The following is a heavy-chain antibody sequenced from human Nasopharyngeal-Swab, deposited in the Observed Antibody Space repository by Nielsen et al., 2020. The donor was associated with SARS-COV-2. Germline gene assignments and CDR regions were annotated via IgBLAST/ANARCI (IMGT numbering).Heavy chain of an antibody. CDR2: ISYEGSKK. J-gene: IGHJ3*01. CDR1: GFSFNNYG. V-gene: IGHV3-30*18. Sequence: GGSLRLSCTASGFSFNNYGMHWVRQAPGKGLEWVAVISYEGSKKKYADSVEGRFTISRDYSINTLYLQMNSLRPEDTAIYYCAKANTFFWFGQFKNDALDVWGQGTMVAVS. D-gene: IGHD3-10*01. CDR3: AKANTFFWFGQFKNDALDV.